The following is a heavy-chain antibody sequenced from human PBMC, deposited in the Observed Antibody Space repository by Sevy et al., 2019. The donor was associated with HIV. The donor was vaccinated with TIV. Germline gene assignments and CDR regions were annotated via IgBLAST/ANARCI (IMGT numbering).Heavy chain of an antibody. Sequence: GGSLRLSCAASGFTFSSYAMHWVRQAPGKGLEWVAVISYDGSNKYYADSVKGRFTISRDNSKNTLYLQMNSLRAQDTAVYYCARDFSGGSDYRAPHAFDIWGQGTMVTASS. V-gene: IGHV3-30-3*01. CDR1: GFTFSSYA. CDR3: ARDFSGGSDYRAPHAFDI. D-gene: IGHD1-26*01. J-gene: IGHJ3*02. CDR2: ISYDGSNK.